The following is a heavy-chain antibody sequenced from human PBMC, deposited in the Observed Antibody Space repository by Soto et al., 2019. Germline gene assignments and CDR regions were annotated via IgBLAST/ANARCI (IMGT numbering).Heavy chain of an antibody. D-gene: IGHD2-2*02. CDR2: IYYSGST. V-gene: IGHV4-39*01. CDR3: ARHGRIPRNYYSMDV. J-gene: IGHJ6*02. Sequence: SETLSLTCTVSGGSISSSSYYWGWIRQPPGKGLEWIGSIYYSGSTYYNPSLKSRVTISVDTSKNQFSLKLSSVTAADTAVYYCARHGRIPRNYYSMDVWGQGTTVTVSS. CDR1: GGSISSSSYY.